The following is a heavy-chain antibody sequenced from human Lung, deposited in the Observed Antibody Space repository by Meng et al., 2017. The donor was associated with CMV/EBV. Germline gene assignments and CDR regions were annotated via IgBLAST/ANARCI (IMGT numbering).Heavy chain of an antibody. V-gene: IGHV4-39*07. D-gene: IGHD5-24*01. CDR3: VTETGYNYDN. CDR2: IYFSGNT. CDR1: GGSISSSSYY. J-gene: IGHJ4*02. Sequence: QLQLQESGPGQVQPSETLSLTCSFSGGSISSSSYYWGWIRQSPGKGLEWIGSIYFSGNTYYNPSLKSRVTMSVGTAQNKFSLTLRSVTAADTAVYYCVTETGYNYDNWGQGALVTVSS.